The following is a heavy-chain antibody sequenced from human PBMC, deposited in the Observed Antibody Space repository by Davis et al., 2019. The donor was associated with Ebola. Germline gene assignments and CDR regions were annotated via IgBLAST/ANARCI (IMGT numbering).Heavy chain of an antibody. D-gene: IGHD5-12*01. J-gene: IGHJ6*04. CDR3: AREGERYGYERDYGMDV. V-gene: IGHV1-2*06. CDR1: GYTFTGYY. Sequence: AASVTVSCQASGYTFTGYYMHWVRQAPGQGLEWMGRISPNSGGTNYAQKFQGRVTMTRNTSISTAYMEVSSLRSEDTAVYYCAREGERYGYERDYGMDVWGKGTTVTVSS. CDR2: ISPNSGGT.